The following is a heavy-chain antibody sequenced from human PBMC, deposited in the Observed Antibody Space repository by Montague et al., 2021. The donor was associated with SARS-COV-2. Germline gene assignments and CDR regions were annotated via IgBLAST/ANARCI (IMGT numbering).Heavy chain of an antibody. J-gene: IGHJ6*02. CDR3: ARHLRVTTVTSHMYHYAMDV. CDR1: GDSISNYS. Sequence: SETLSLTFSVSGDSISNYSWSWIRQSPGKGLEWIGYIYYSGSTHYNPSLTSRFTISVDTSKNQVSLKLTSVTAADTAVYYCARHLRVTTVTSHMYHYAMDVWGQGTTVTVSS. D-gene: IGHD4-11*01. CDR2: IYYSGST. V-gene: IGHV4-59*08.